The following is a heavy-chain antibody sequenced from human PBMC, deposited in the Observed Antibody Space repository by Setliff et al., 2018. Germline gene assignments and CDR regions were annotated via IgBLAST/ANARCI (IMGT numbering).Heavy chain of an antibody. Sequence: GESLKISCQGSGYTFARHWIAWVRQVPGKGLEWMAIIYPGDSETRYNPSFQGQVTISADKSINTAYLQWSSLKASDTAIYFGARRTGFAVAGFDYWGRGTLVTVSS. J-gene: IGHJ4*01. D-gene: IGHD6-19*01. V-gene: IGHV5-51*01. CDR3: ARRTGFAVAGFDY. CDR2: IYPGDSET. CDR1: GYTFARHW.